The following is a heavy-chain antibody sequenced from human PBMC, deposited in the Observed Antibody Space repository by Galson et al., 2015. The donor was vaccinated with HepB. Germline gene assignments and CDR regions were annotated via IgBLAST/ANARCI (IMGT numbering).Heavy chain of an antibody. Sequence: SVKVSCKASGYTFTSYGISWVRQAPGQGLEWMGWISAYNGNTNYAQKPQGRVTMATDTSTSTAYMELRSLRSDDTAVYYCARAASVVPAVAIDYWGQGTLVTVSS. CDR1: GYTFTSYG. D-gene: IGHD2-2*01. V-gene: IGHV1-18*01. CDR3: ARAASVVPAVAIDY. CDR2: ISAYNGNT. J-gene: IGHJ4*02.